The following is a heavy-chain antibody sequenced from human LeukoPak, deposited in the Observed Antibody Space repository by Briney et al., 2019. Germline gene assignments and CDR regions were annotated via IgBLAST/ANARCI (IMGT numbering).Heavy chain of an antibody. CDR3: VRSLDY. CDR1: GFPFSSYA. Sequence: PGGSLRLSCAASGFPFSSYAMNWVRQAPGKGLEWVSVIAGSDGFTQYADSVKGRFTISRDNSKNTVYLQMNRLRVEDTALCYCVRSLDYWGQGTLVTVSS. J-gene: IGHJ4*02. CDR2: IAGSDGFT. V-gene: IGHV3-23*01.